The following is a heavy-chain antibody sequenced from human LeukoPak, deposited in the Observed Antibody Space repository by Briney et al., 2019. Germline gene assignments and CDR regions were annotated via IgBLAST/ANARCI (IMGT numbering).Heavy chain of an antibody. CDR3: ARGSSGWSSFDY. Sequence: GASVKVSCKASGYTFTGYYMHWVRQAPGQGLEWMGWINPNSGGTNYAQTFQGRVTMTRDTSISTAYMELSRLRSDDTAVYYCARGSSGWSSFDYWGQGTLVTVSS. CDR2: INPNSGGT. CDR1: GYTFTGYY. J-gene: IGHJ4*02. D-gene: IGHD6-19*01. V-gene: IGHV1-2*02.